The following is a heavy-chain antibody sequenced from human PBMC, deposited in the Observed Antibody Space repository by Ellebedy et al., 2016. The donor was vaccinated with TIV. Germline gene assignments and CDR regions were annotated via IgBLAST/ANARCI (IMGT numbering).Heavy chain of an antibody. CDR1: GFTFSSYA. CDR2: ISYDGSNK. J-gene: IGHJ4*02. D-gene: IGHD6-19*01. V-gene: IGHV3-30-3*01. Sequence: GESLKISXAASGFTFSSYAMHWVRQAPGKGLEWVAVISYDGSNKYYADSVKGRFTISRDNSKNTLYLQMNSLRAEDTAVYYCARVGEEQWLFDYWGQGTLVTVSS. CDR3: ARVGEEQWLFDY.